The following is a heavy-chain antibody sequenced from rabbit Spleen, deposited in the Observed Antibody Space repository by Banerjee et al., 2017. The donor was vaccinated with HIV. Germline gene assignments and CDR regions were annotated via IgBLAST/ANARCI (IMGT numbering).Heavy chain of an antibody. D-gene: IGHD7-1*01. J-gene: IGHJ6*01. CDR2: IAAGRAGTT. Sequence: QSLEESGGDLVKPGTSLTLTCTASGFSFSSGYYMCWVLQAPGKGLEWIACIAAGRAGTTYYANWAKGRFTISKTSSTTVTLQMTSLTAADTATYFCARFYAGYGDFGYAAMWGPGTLVTVS. CDR1: GFSFSSGYY. V-gene: IGHV1S40*01. CDR3: ARFYAGYGDFGYAAM.